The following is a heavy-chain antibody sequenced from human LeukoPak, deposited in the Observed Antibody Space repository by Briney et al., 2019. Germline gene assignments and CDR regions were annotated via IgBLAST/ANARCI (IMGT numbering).Heavy chain of an antibody. V-gene: IGHV1-18*01. CDR3: ARGDQFLYYYDSNPFDY. J-gene: IGHJ4*02. Sequence: ASVKVSCKASGYTFTSYGISWVRQAPGQGLEWMGWIGAYNVNTNYAQKLQGRVTMTTDTSTSTAYMELRGLRSDDTAVYYCARGDQFLYYYDSNPFDYWGQGTLVTVSS. CDR2: IGAYNVNT. CDR1: GYTFTSYG. D-gene: IGHD3-22*01.